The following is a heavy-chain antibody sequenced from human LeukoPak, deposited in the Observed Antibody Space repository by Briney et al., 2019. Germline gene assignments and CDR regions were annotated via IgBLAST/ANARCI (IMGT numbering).Heavy chain of an antibody. V-gene: IGHV3-74*01. CDR2: INSDGSST. CDR3: ARGSDCSGGSCYSYWYFDL. D-gene: IGHD2-15*01. CDR1: GFTFSSYA. Sequence: GGSLRLSCAASGFTFSSYAMSWVRQAPGKGLVWVSRINSDGSSTSYADSEKGRFTTSRDNAKNTLYLQMNSLRAEDTAMYYCARGSDCSGGSCYSYWYFDLWGRGTLVTVSS. J-gene: IGHJ2*01.